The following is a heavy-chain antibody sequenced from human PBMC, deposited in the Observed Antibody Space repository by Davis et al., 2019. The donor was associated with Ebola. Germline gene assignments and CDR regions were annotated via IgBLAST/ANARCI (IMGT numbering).Heavy chain of an antibody. D-gene: IGHD3-16*02. CDR1: GFTFSGSA. V-gene: IGHV3-73*01. CDR2: IRSKANSYAT. J-gene: IGHJ6*02. Sequence: GESLKISCAASGFTFSGSAMHWVRQASEKGLEWVGRIRSKANSYATAYAASVKGRFTISRDDSKNTAYLQMNSLKTEDTAVYYCTREVSRGDVWGQGTTVTVSS. CDR3: TREVSRGDV.